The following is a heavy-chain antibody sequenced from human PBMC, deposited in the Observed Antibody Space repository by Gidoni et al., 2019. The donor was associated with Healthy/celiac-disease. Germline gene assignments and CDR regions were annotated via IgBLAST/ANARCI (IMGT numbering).Heavy chain of an antibody. J-gene: IGHJ4*02. D-gene: IGHD6-19*01. CDR2: IYYSGST. Sequence: QVQLQESGPGLVKPSETLSLTCTVSGGSISSYYWIWIRQPPGKGLEWIGYIYYSGSTNYNPSLKSRVTISVDTSKNQFSLKLSSVTAADTAVYYCARDQGGSGWYRYWGQGTLVTVSS. CDR3: ARDQGGSGWYRY. V-gene: IGHV4-59*01. CDR1: GGSISSYY.